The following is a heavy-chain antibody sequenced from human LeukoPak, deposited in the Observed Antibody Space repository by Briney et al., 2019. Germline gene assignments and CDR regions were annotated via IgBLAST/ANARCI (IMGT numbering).Heavy chain of an antibody. CDR1: GFTFSSYA. CDR3: AREAYSSSLGAFDY. V-gene: IGHV3-30-3*01. D-gene: IGHD6-6*01. Sequence: GGSLRLSCAASGFTFSSYAMHWVRQAPGKGLEGVAVISYDGSNKYYADSVKGRFTISRDNSKNTLYLQMNSLRAEDTAVYYCAREAYSSSLGAFDYWGQGTLVTVSS. J-gene: IGHJ4*02. CDR2: ISYDGSNK.